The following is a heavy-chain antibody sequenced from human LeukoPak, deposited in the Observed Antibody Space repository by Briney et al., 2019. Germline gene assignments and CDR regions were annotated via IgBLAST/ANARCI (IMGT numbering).Heavy chain of an antibody. J-gene: IGHJ5*02. CDR3: ARRGVYVDTVVTAGNWFDP. V-gene: IGHV4-4*09. CDR1: GGSFSGYY. D-gene: IGHD5-18*01. Sequence: SETLSLTCTVSGGSFSGYYWTWIRQPPGKRLEYIGYIYSSGSPTYNPSLTSRVTISVDASKNQLSLKLSSVTAADTAVDYCARRGVYVDTVVTAGNWFDPWGRGTLVTVSS. CDR2: IYSSGSP.